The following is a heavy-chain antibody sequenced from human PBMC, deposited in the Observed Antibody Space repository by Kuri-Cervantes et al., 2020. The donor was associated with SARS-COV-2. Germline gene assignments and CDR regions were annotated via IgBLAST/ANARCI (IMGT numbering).Heavy chain of an antibody. CDR3: ARATGGVVPAAGPRPN. CDR1: GGSFSGYY. V-gene: IGHV4-34*01. Sequence: SQTLSLTCAVYGGSFSGYYWSWIRQPPGKGLEWIGEINHSGSTKYNPSLKSRVTISVDTSKNQFSLKLSSVTAADTAVYYCARATGGVVPAAGPRPNWGQGTLVTVSS. D-gene: IGHD2-2*01. J-gene: IGHJ4*02. CDR2: INHSGST.